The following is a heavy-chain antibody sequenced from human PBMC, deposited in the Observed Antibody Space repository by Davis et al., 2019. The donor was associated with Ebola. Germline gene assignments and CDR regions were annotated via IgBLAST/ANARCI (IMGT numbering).Heavy chain of an antibody. CDR3: AREGAAQGYGDYGLGYYYYYGMDV. CDR2: INPSGGST. CDR1: GYTFTSYY. J-gene: IGHJ6*02. D-gene: IGHD4-17*01. Sequence: ASVKVSCKASGYTFTSYYMHWVRQAPGQGLEWMGIINPSGGSTNFAQKFQGWVTMTRDTSISTAYMELSSLKSDDTAVYYCAREGAAQGYGDYGLGYYYYYGMDVWGQGTTVTVSS. V-gene: IGHV1-2*04.